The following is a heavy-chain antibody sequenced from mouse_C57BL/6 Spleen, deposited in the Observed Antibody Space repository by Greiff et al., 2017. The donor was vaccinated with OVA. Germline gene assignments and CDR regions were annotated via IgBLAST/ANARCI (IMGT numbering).Heavy chain of an antibody. Sequence: EVKLVESGGGLVQPGGSLSLSCAASGFTFTDYYMSWVRQPPGKALEWLGFIRNKANGYTTEYSASVKGRFTISRDNSQSILYLQMNALRAEDSATYYCARSVTGTKYYYAMDYWGQGTSVTVSS. CDR3: ARSVTGTKYYYAMDY. J-gene: IGHJ4*01. D-gene: IGHD4-1*01. V-gene: IGHV7-3*01. CDR2: IRNKANGYTT. CDR1: GFTFTDYY.